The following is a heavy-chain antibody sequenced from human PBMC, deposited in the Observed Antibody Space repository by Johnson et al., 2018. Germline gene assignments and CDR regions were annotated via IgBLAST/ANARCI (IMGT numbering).Heavy chain of an antibody. CDR1: GFTFSSYA. Sequence: VQLQESGGGLVQPGGSLRLSCAASGFTFSSYAMSWVRQAPGKGLEWVLTVSGSGGSTYYADAVKGRFTISRENSKNTLYLQMNSLSAEDTAAYYWAKGRSGYRPYFYYMDVWGRGATVTVSS. V-gene: IGHV3-23*01. D-gene: IGHD5-18*01. J-gene: IGHJ6*03. CDR2: VSGSGGST. CDR3: AKGRSGYRPYFYYMDV.